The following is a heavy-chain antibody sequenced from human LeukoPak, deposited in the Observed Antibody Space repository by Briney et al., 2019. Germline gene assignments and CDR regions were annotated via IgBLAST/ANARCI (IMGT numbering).Heavy chain of an antibody. V-gene: IGHV3-7*02. CDR2: IKQDGSEK. CDR3: ARGSIAAVPNAFDI. D-gene: IGHD6-13*01. CDR1: GFTFSSYW. Sequence: PGGSLRLSCAASGFTFSSYWMSWVRQAPGKGLEWVANIKQDGSEKYYVDSVKGRFTISRDNAKNSLYLQMNSLRAEDTAVYYCARGSIAAVPNAFDIWGQGTMVTVSS. J-gene: IGHJ3*02.